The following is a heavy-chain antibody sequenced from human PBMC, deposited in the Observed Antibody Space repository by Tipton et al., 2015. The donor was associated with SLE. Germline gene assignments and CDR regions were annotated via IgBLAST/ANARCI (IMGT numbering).Heavy chain of an antibody. CDR1: CGSFSGYY. V-gene: IGHV4-34*01. J-gene: IGHJ4*01. Sequence: TLSLTCAVYCGSFSGYYLSWIRQPPGQGLEWIGEMDHSGITNYNPSLKSRVTISVETSKNPFPLTLSSVTAADTAVYYCARGAKGRITLVRVSPYYFDYWGQGSLVTVSS. CDR2: MDHSGIT. CDR3: ARGAKGRITLVRVSPYYFDY. D-gene: IGHD3-10*01.